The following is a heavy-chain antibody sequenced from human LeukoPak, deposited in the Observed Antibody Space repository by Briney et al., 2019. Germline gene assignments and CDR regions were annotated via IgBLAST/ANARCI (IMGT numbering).Heavy chain of an antibody. CDR2: INPNSGGT. D-gene: IGHD3-10*01. Sequence: ASVKVSCKASGYTFTGYYMHWVRQAPGQGLEWMGWINPNSGGTNYAQKFQGRVTMTRDTSISTAYMELSRLRSDDTAVYYCARDGGMVRGVIYPFDYWGQGTLVTVSS. CDR1: GYTFTGYY. J-gene: IGHJ4*02. V-gene: IGHV1-2*02. CDR3: ARDGGMVRGVIYPFDY.